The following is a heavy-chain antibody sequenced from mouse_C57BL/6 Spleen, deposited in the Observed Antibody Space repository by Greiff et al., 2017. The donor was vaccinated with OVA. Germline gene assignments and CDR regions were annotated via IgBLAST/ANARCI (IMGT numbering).Heavy chain of an antibody. D-gene: IGHD1-1*01. CDR1: GFTFSSYA. CDR3: ARRGSSSYFDV. CDR2: ISDGGSYT. V-gene: IGHV5-4*03. J-gene: IGHJ1*03. Sequence: EVHLVESGGGLVKPGGSLKLSCAASGFTFSSYAMSWVRQTPEKRLEWVATISDGGSYTYYPDNVKGRFTISRDNAKNNLYLQMSHLKSEDTAMYYCARRGSSSYFDVWGTGTTVTVSS.